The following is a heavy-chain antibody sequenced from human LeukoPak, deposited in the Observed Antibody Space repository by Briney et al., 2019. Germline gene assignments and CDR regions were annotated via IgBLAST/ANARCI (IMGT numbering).Heavy chain of an antibody. Sequence: SSETLSLTCTVSGGSISSGGYYWSWIRQHPGKGLEWIGYIYYSGSTYYNPSLKSRVTIPVDTSKNQFSLKLSSVTAADTAVYYCARVARYYDFDYWGQGTLVTVSS. CDR2: IYYSGST. CDR3: ARVARYYDFDY. D-gene: IGHD3-22*01. J-gene: IGHJ4*02. CDR1: GGSISSGGYY. V-gene: IGHV4-31*03.